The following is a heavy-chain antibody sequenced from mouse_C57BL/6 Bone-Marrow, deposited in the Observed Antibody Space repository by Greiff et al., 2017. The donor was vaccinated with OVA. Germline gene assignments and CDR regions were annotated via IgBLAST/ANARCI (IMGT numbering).Heavy chain of an antibody. CDR2: INPNNGGT. CDR3: ARGDYDYLAWFAY. Sequence: VQLQQSGPELVKPGASVKMSCKASGYTFTDHNMHWVKQSHGKSLEWIGYINPNNGGTSYNQKFQGKATLTVNKSSSTAYMELRSLTSAESAFYYCARGDYDYLAWFAYWGQGTLVTVSA. CDR1: GYTFTDHN. V-gene: IGHV1-22*01. D-gene: IGHD2-4*01. J-gene: IGHJ3*01.